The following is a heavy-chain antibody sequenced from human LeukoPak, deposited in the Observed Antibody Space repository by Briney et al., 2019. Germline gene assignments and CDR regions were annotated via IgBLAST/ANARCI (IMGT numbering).Heavy chain of an antibody. D-gene: IGHD1-26*01. J-gene: IGHJ4*02. CDR1: GFTVSSNY. V-gene: IGHV3-66*01. CDR2: IYSGGST. CDR3: ARMWEPRGWIDY. Sequence: GRSLRLSCAASGFTVSSNYMSWVRQAPGKGLEWVSVIYSGGSTYYADSVKGRFTISRDNPKNTLYLQMSSLRAEDTAVYYCARMWEPRGWIDYWGQGTLVTVSS.